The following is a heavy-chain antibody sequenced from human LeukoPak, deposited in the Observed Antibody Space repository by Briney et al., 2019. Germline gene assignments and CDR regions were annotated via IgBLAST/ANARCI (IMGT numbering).Heavy chain of an antibody. CDR2: IHDSGST. CDR1: GVSISSYY. D-gene: IGHD6-13*01. CDR3: AISSSLFQGAFDI. V-gene: IGHV4-59*01. Sequence: SETLSLTCTVSGVSISSYYWSWIRQPPGKGLEWIGYIHDSGSTNYNSSLKSRVTISVDTPKNQFSLKLSSETSADTAVYYCAISSSLFQGAFDIWGQGTMVTLSS. J-gene: IGHJ3*02.